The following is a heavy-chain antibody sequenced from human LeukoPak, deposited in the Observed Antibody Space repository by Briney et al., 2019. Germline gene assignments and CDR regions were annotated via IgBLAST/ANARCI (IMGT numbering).Heavy chain of an antibody. CDR2: IYTSGST. CDR1: GGSISSYY. CDR3: ARGSYYYGSGSYSH. V-gene: IGHV4-4*07. J-gene: IGHJ4*02. D-gene: IGHD3-10*01. Sequence: SETLSLTCTVSGGSISSYYWSWIRQPAGKGLEWIGRIYTSGSTNYNPSLKSRVTISVDTSKNQFSLKLSSVTAADTAVYYCARGSYYYGSGSYSHWGQGTLVTVSS.